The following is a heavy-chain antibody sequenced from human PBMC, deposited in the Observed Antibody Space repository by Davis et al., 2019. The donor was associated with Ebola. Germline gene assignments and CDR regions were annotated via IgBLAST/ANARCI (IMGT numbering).Heavy chain of an antibody. CDR2: INHSGST. V-gene: IGHV4-34*01. CDR1: GGSFSGYY. D-gene: IGHD1-26*01. CDR3: ARASGSYQFDY. Sequence: PSETLSLTCAVYGGSFSGYYWSWIRQPPGKGLERIGEINHSGSTNYNPSLKSRVTISVDTSKNQFSLKLSSVTAADTAVYYCARASGSYQFDYWGQGTLVTVSS. J-gene: IGHJ4*02.